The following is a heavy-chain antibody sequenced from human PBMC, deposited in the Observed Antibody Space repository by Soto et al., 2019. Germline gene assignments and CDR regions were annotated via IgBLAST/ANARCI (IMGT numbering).Heavy chain of an antibody. Sequence: EVQLVESGGGLVKPGGSLRLSCAASGFTFSSYGMNWVRQAPGKGLEWVSSISSSSSYIYYADSVKGRFTISRDNAKNSLYLQMNSLRAEDTAVYYCARDQIAAAGWYFDLWGRGTLVTVSS. D-gene: IGHD6-13*01. CDR3: ARDQIAAAGWYFDL. V-gene: IGHV3-21*01. CDR2: ISSSSSYI. J-gene: IGHJ2*01. CDR1: GFTFSSYG.